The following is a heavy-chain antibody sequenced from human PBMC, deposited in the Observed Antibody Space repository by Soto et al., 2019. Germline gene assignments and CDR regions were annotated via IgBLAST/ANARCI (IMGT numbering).Heavy chain of an antibody. J-gene: IGHJ6*03. D-gene: IGHD6-6*01. Sequence: GGSLRLSCAASGFTFSSYGMHWVRQAPGKGLEWVAVIWYDGSNKYYADSVKGRFTISRDNSKNTLYLQMNSLRAEDTAVYYCARDRDSSSSAGLHYYMDVWGKGTTVTVSS. CDR3: ARDRDSSSSAGLHYYMDV. CDR1: GFTFSSYG. CDR2: IWYDGSNK. V-gene: IGHV3-33*01.